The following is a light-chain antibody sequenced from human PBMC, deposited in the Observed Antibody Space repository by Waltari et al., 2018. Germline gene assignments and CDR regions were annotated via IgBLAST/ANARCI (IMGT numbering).Light chain of an antibody. J-gene: IGLJ2*01. CDR1: SSDVVGYHY. V-gene: IGLV2-14*03. Sequence: QSALTQPASVSGSPGQSITIPCTGTSSDVVGYHYVSCYQQNPGKAPKLIIFDVSTRPSRVSSRFSGSKSGNPASLTISGLQAQDEADYYCSSYISSDTLELFGGGTSLTVL. CDR2: DVS. CDR3: SSYISSDTLEL.